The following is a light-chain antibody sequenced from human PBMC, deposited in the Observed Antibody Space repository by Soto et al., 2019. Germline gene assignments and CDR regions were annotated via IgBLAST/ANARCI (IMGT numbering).Light chain of an antibody. Sequence: QSALTQPRSVSGSPGQSVTISCTGTSSDVGGYNYVSWYQQHPGKAPKLMIYDVSKRPSGVPDRFSGSKSGNTASLTISGLQAEDEADYYCCSYAGSFHVVFGGGTKVTVI. CDR3: CSYAGSFHVV. CDR1: SSDVGGYNY. J-gene: IGLJ2*01. CDR2: DVS. V-gene: IGLV2-11*01.